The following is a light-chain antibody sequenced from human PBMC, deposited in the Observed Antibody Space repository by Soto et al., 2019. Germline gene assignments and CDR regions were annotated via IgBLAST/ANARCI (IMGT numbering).Light chain of an antibody. Sequence: EIVLTQSPGTLSLSPGERATLSCRASQSVSSSYLAWYQQKPGQAPRLLINGASSRATGIPDGFSGSASGTDLTHTINKLVPEDFAVYYCQQYGISPPSTFGRGTRVESK. V-gene: IGKV3-20*01. CDR3: QQYGISPPST. CDR2: GAS. CDR1: QSVSSSY. J-gene: IGKJ5*01.